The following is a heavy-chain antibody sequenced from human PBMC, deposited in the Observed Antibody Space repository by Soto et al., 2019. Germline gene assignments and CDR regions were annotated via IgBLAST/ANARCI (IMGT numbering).Heavy chain of an antibody. V-gene: IGHV3-33*01. D-gene: IGHD1-1*01. CDR2: INDGSEE. J-gene: IGHJ4*02. CDR3: ARDDLFVDNGLDH. CDR1: GFSFSAHG. Sequence: QVQLVESGGGVVRPGTSLRLSCAATGFSFSAHGMHWVRQAPGKGLEWLAVINDGSEEGYADPVRGRFTISRDNARNILYLQMDNLIAEDSALYYCARDDLFVDNGLDHWGQGTLVTVSS.